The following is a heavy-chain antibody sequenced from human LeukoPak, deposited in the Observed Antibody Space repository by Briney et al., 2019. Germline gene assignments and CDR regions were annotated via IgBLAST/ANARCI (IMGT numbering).Heavy chain of an antibody. CDR2: ISNSRRT. CDR1: DDSITSGH. J-gene: IGHJ4*02. CDR3: ARHGSAWSFDY. V-gene: IGHV4-59*08. D-gene: IGHD6-19*01. Sequence: PSETLSLTCSVSDDSITSGHWSWIRQPPGEGLEWIGFISNSRRTNYNSSFTSRVTMLLATSRNQFSLKLTSVTDADTAVYFCARHGSAWSFDYWGQGTLVTVSS.